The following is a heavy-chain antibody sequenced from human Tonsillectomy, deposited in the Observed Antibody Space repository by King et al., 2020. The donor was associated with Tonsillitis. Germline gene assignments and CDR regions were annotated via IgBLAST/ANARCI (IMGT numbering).Heavy chain of an antibody. V-gene: IGHV4-59*01. D-gene: IGHD2-2*01. CDR1: GGSISSYY. J-gene: IGHJ5*02. CDR3: AREECNSTHCYPFDP. Sequence: QLQLQESGPGLVKPSETLSLTCTVSGGSISSYYWNWIRQSPGKGLEWIGYIHYSGSTTYNPSLKSRVSISTDTSKNQFSLELTSVTAADTAVYYCAREECNSTHCYPFDPWGQGTLVTVSS. CDR2: IHYSGST.